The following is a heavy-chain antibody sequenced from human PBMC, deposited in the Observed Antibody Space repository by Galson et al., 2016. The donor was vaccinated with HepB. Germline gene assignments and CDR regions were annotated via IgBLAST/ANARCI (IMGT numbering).Heavy chain of an antibody. V-gene: IGHV4-61*02. Sequence: TLSLTCTVSGDSISSTSYYWSWIRQPAGKGLAWIGRMFTSGTTNYNPSLKSRVIISVDTSKNQFSLNLNSVTAADTAVYYCARDPPGIGNYFDYWCQGTLVSVSS. CDR2: MFTSGTT. CDR1: GDSISSTSYY. D-gene: IGHD1-26*01. CDR3: ARDPPGIGNYFDY. J-gene: IGHJ4*02.